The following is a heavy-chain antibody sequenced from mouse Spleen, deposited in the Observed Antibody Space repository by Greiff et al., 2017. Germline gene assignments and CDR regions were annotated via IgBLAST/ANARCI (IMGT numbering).Heavy chain of an antibody. J-gene: IGHJ2*01. Sequence: EVQLQQSGPELVKPGASVKISCKASGYTFTDYNMDWVKQSHGKSLEWIGDINPNDGGTNYNQKFKGKATLTVDKSSSTAYMELSSLTTEDSAVYYCTLTVTGSDYWGQGTTLTVSS. V-gene: IGHV1-18*01. CDR2: INPNDGGT. D-gene: IGHD4-1*01. CDR1: GYTFTDYN. CDR3: TLTVTGSDY.